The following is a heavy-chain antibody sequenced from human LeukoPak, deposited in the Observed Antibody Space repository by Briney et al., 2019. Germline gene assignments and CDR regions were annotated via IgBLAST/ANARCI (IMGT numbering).Heavy chain of an antibody. V-gene: IGHV3-30-3*01. D-gene: IGHD2-8*02. Sequence: GGSLRLSCVASGFTFSSYAMHWVRQAPGKGLEWAAVISYEGGNKYYADSVKGRFTISRDNSKNTPYLQMNSLRAEDTAVYYCARDASRTGDYFDYWGQGTLVTVSS. CDR1: GFTFSSYA. CDR2: ISYEGGNK. J-gene: IGHJ4*02. CDR3: ARDASRTGDYFDY.